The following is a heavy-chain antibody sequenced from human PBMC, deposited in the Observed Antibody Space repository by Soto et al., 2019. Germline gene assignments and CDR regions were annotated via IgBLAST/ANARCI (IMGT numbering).Heavy chain of an antibody. CDR3: ARGSLGMATIRNDAFDI. CDR1: GYTFTSYG. J-gene: IGHJ3*02. CDR2: ISAYNGNT. D-gene: IGHD5-12*01. V-gene: IGHV1-18*01. Sequence: ASVKVSCKASGYTFTSYGISWVRQAPGQGLEWMGWISAYNGNTNYAQKLQGRVTMTTDTSTSTAYMELRSLRSDDTAVYYCARGSLGMATIRNDAFDIWGQGTMVTVSS.